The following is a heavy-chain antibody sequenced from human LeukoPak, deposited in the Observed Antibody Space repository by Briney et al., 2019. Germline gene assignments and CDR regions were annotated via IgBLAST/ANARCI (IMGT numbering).Heavy chain of an antibody. CDR1: GFKFSSYS. V-gene: IGHV3-21*01. D-gene: IGHD3-9*01. J-gene: IGHJ4*02. CDR3: AKDHKTYYDILTGLDY. Sequence: GGSLRLSCAASGFKFSSYSMKWVRQAPGKGLEWVSFISSSSSYIYYADSLKGRFTISRDNSKNTLYLQMNSLRAEDTAVYYCAKDHKTYYDILTGLDYWGQGTLVTVSS. CDR2: ISSSSSYI.